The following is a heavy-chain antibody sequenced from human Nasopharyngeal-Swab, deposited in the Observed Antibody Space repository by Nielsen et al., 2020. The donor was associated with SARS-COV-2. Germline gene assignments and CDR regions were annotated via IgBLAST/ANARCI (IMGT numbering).Heavy chain of an antibody. Sequence: GGSLRPSFAVSGSTSTNVWLTWVRQAPGQGLEGVARIRSKRDGETRDYAAPVQGRFTVSRDDSKYTVYLQMNSLKTEDTAVYYCATGAPSGTFYDNWGQGVLVTVSS. D-gene: IGHD1-26*01. V-gene: IGHV3-15*01. CDR3: ATGAPSGTFYDN. CDR2: IRSKRDGETR. J-gene: IGHJ4*02. CDR1: GSTSTNVW.